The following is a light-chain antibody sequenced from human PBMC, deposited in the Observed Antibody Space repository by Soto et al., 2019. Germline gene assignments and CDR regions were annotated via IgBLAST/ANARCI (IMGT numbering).Light chain of an antibody. CDR2: DNS. J-gene: IGLJ3*02. V-gene: IGLV1-51*01. Sequence: QSVLSQPPSLSAAPGQKVTISCYGSNSNIENNFVSWFRQFPGAAPDLLIFDNSNRPSGIPDRFSGSKSGSSATLAISGLQAGDEAHYYCGTWDSSLSAVVFGTGTQLTV. CDR1: NSNIENNF. CDR3: GTWDSSLSAVV.